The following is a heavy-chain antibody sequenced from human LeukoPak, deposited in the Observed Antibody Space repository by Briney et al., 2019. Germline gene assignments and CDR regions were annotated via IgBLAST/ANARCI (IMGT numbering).Heavy chain of an antibody. Sequence: GGSLRLSCAASGFTFSSYCMSWVRQAPGKGLECVANIKQDGSEKYYVDSVKGRFTIDRDNAKNSLYLQMNSLRAEDTAVYYCAGSIAGHFDYWGQGTLVTVSS. CDR2: IKQDGSEK. J-gene: IGHJ4*02. CDR3: AGSIAGHFDY. V-gene: IGHV3-7*01. CDR1: GFTFSSYC. D-gene: IGHD6-6*01.